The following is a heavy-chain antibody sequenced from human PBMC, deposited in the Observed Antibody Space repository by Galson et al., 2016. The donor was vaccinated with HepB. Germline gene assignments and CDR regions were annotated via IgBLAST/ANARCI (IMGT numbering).Heavy chain of an antibody. CDR3: VKPNTAGPSSYFDW. CDR1: EFPFSTYG. V-gene: IGHV3-30*18. CDR2: ISYDGSLK. D-gene: IGHD5-18*01. J-gene: IGHJ4*02. Sequence: LRLSCAASEFPFSTYGMHRVRQAPGKGLEWVSAISYDGSLKYYADYVKGRFTISRDNSKTTLHLQMNSLRSEDTAVYYCVKPNTAGPSSYFDWWGQGTLVTVSS.